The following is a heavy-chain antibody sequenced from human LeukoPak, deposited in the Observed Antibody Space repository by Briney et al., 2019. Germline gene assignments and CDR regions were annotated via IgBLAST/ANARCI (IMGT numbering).Heavy chain of an antibody. CDR1: GGSISSNNW. Sequence: PSETLSLTCTVSGGSISSNNWWGWVRQPPGKGLEWIGEMYHTGNTNYNPSLKSRVTISVDKSKNQFSLKLTSVTAADTAVYYCARDVGQRTGNYWGQGTLVSVSS. CDR2: MYHTGNT. J-gene: IGHJ4*02. V-gene: IGHV4-4*02. D-gene: IGHD1-14*01. CDR3: ARDVGQRTGNY.